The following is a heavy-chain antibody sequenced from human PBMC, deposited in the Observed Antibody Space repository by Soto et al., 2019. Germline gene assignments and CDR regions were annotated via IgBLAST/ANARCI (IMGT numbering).Heavy chain of an antibody. J-gene: IGHJ6*02. CDR1: GGSISSSSYY. D-gene: IGHD2-15*01. Sequence: QLQLQESGPGLVKPSETLSLTCTVSGGSISSSSYYWGWIRQPPGKGLEWIGSIFYSGSTYYNPSLKSLVPISVDTSKNQFSLKLSSVTAADTAVYYCARHLTYCSAGSCYSDFPYYGMDVWGQGTTVTVSS. V-gene: IGHV4-39*01. CDR2: IFYSGST. CDR3: ARHLTYCSAGSCYSDFPYYGMDV.